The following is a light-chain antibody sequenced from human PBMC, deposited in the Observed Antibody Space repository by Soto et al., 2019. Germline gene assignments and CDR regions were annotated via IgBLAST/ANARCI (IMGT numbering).Light chain of an antibody. CDR1: QSVGSN. CDR3: QQYNDWPPIT. J-gene: IGKJ4*01. CDR2: GAS. Sequence: EIVMTQSPATLSVSLGERVTLSCRASQSVGSNLAWYQQTPGRAPRFLIYGASTRAPDTPARFSGGGFGTEFALTISSLQFDDFAIYYCQQYNDWPPITFGGGTKVEIK. V-gene: IGKV3-15*01.